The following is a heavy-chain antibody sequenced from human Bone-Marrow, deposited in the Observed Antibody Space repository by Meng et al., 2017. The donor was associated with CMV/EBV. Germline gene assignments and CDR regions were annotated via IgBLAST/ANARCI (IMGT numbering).Heavy chain of an antibody. CDR2: ISWNSDNI. CDR3: AKDPNPFWSGYYGAYYFDY. J-gene: IGHJ4*02. Sequence: SLKISCAASGFTFDDYAMHWVRQAPGKGLEWVSGISWNSDNIGYVDSVKGRFTISRDNAKNSLYLQMNSLRPEDTALYYCAKDPNPFWSGYYGAYYFDYWGQGTLVTVSS. V-gene: IGHV3-9*01. CDR1: GFTFDDYA. D-gene: IGHD3-3*01.